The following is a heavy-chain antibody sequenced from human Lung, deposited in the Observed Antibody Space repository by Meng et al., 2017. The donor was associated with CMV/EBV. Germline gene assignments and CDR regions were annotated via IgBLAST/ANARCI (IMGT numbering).Heavy chain of an antibody. CDR3: AREYGSSSAFDY. Sequence: GESLKISCAASGFTSSRYAFYWVRQAPGKGLEWVAVISFDGGTRYYADSVKGRFTISRDSSRDSLYLQLNSMRPEDTAVYYCAREYGSSSAFDYWGQGTLVTVSS. CDR2: ISFDGGTR. CDR1: GFTSSRYA. J-gene: IGHJ4*02. V-gene: IGHV3-30*14. D-gene: IGHD6-6*01.